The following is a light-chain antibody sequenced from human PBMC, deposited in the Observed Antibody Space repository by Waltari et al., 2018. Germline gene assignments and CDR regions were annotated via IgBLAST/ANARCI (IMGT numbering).Light chain of an antibody. V-gene: IGKV3-11*01. Sequence: EIVLTQSPATLSLSPGERATLSCRARQSVRSYLAWYQQKPGQAPSILIYDTSNRASGIPARFSGSGSGTDFSLSISSLEPEDFAVYYCQQRHNWPLTFGGGTKVEIK. CDR1: QSVRSY. CDR3: QQRHNWPLT. CDR2: DTS. J-gene: IGKJ4*01.